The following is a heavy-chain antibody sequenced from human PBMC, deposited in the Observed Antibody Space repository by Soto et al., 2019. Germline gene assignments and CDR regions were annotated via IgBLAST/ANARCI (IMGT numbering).Heavy chain of an antibody. Sequence: EVQLVESGGGLVQPGRSLRLSCAASGFTFDDYAMHWVRQAPGKGLEWVSGISWNSGSIGYADSVKGRFTISRDNAKNSVYREMSSLRGEDRALYYCASGMGSMILGVVKGLHYFASGGQGPRVTVPS. CDR2: ISWNSGSI. CDR1: GFTFDDYA. D-gene: IGHD3-3*01. V-gene: IGHV3-9*01. CDR3: ASGMGSMILGVVKGLHYFAS. J-gene: IGHJ4*02.